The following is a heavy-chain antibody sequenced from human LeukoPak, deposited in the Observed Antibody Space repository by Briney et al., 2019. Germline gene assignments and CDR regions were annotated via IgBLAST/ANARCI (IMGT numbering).Heavy chain of an antibody. CDR2: IYYKGNT. J-gene: IGHJ4*02. CDR3: ARVLRFLEWSDY. V-gene: IGHV4-39*07. Sequence: SETLSLTCTVSGGSISSRSYFWGWIRQPPGKGLEWIGSIYYKGNTYFNPSLKSRVTISVDRSKNQFSLKLSSVTAADTAVYYCARVLRFLEWSDYWGQGTLVTVSS. CDR1: GGSISSRSYF. D-gene: IGHD3-3*01.